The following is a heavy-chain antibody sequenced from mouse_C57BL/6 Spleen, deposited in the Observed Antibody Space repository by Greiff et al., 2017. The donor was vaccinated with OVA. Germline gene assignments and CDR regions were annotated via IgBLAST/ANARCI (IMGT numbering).Heavy chain of an antibody. CDR2: IDPSDSYT. D-gene: IGHD2-4*01. J-gene: IGHJ2*01. Sequence: QVQLKQPGAELVKPGASVKLSCKASGYTFTSYWMQWVKQRPGQGLEWIGEIDPSDSYTNYNQKFKGKATLTVDTSSSTAYMQLSSLTSEDSAVYYCARKGDYDYDGTPFDYWGQGTTLTVPS. CDR3: ARKGDYDYDGTPFDY. V-gene: IGHV1-50*01. CDR1: GYTFTSYW.